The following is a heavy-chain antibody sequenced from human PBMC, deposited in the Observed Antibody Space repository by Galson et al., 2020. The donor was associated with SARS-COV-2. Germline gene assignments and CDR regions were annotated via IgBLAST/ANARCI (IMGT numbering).Heavy chain of an antibody. V-gene: IGHV5-51*01. CDR1: GFKFIGDYYW. CDR3: VRLQNSGWKLRVLDY. CDR2: VYFDDSES. Sequence: HGESLKISCEGSGFKFIGDYYWIGWVRQRPGQGLEWMGMVYFDDSESRYSPSFEGQVTISVDRAISTAYLQWNSLEASDTGIYYCVRLQNSGWKLRVLDYWGQGTRVTVSS. J-gene: IGHJ4*02. D-gene: IGHD6-19*01.